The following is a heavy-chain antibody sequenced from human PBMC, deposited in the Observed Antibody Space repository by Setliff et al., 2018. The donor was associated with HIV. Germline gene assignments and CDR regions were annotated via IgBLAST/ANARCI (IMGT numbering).Heavy chain of an antibody. CDR3: ARRSGWSEDY. CDR1: GYSISSGYY. CDR2: IYHSGST. V-gene: IGHV4-38-2*02. Sequence: SETLSLTCTVSGYSISSGYYWGWIRQPPGKGLEWIGSIYHSGSTYYNPSLKSRVTISVDTSKNQFSLKLSSVTAADTAVYYCARRSGWSEDYWGQGTLVTVSS. D-gene: IGHD6-19*01. J-gene: IGHJ4*02.